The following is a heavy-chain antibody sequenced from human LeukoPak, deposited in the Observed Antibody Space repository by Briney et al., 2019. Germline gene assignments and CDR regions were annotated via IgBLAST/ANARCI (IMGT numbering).Heavy chain of an antibody. CDR1: GGSFSGYY. J-gene: IGHJ3*02. Sequence: SETLSLTCAVYGGSFSGYYWSWIRQPPGKGLEWIGEINHSGSTKYNTSLKSRVPISVDTSQNPVSPKMSSLTAADTAVYFCARVSASTWAFDIWGQGTMVTVSS. CDR2: INHSGST. CDR3: ARVSASTWAFDI. D-gene: IGHD5/OR15-5a*01. V-gene: IGHV4-34*01.